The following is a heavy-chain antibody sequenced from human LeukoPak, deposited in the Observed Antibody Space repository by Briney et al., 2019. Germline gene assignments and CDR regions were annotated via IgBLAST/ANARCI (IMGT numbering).Heavy chain of an antibody. J-gene: IGHJ6*03. D-gene: IGHD3-22*01. V-gene: IGHV4-39*07. Sequence: SETLSLTCTVSGGSISSSSYYWGWIRQPPGKGLEWIVSIYYSGSTYYNPSLKSRVTISVDTSKNQFSLKLSSVTAADTAVYYCARGTYYYDSTGYSYYSDYYMDVWGKGTTVTVSS. CDR3: ARGTYYYDSTGYSYYSDYYMDV. CDR1: GGSISSSSYY. CDR2: IYYSGST.